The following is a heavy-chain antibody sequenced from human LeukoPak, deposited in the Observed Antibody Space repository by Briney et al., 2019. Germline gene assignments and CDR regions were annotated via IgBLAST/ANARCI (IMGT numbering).Heavy chain of an antibody. CDR2: IWYDGSNK. V-gene: IGHV3-33*01. J-gene: IGHJ4*02. D-gene: IGHD3-16*02. CDR3: AREDYDYVWGSYSFGY. Sequence: GRSLRLSCAASGFTFSSYGMHWVRQAPGKGLEWVAVIWYDGSNKYYADSVKGRFTISRDNSKNTLYLQMNSLRAEDTAVYYCAREDYDYVWGSYSFGYWGQGTLDTVSS. CDR1: GFTFSSYG.